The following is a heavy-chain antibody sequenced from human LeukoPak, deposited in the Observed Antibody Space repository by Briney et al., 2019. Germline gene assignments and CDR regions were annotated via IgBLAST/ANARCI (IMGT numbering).Heavy chain of an antibody. CDR1: GSTFSSYA. J-gene: IGHJ4*02. CDR2: ISYDGSNK. V-gene: IGHV3-30-3*01. Sequence: GGSLRLSCAASGSTFSSYAMHWVRQAPGKGLEWVAVISYDGSNKYYADSVKGRFTISRDNSKNTLYLQMNSLRAEDTAVYYCARDREHERLDYWGQGTLVTVSS. D-gene: IGHD1-26*01. CDR3: ARDREHERLDY.